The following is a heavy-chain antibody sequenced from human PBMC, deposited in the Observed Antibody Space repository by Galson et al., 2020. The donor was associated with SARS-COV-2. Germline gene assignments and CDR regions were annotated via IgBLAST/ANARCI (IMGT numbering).Heavy chain of an antibody. CDR2: INSGGST. Sequence: GGSLRLSCAASGFTDSNTYMSWVRQAPGKGLEWVSLINSGGSTFYADSVKGRFTISRDNSKNTLHLQMNSLRVEDTAVYFCVRGQGYILDYWGQGILVTVSS. V-gene: IGHV3-66*02. J-gene: IGHJ4*02. CDR3: VRGQGYILDY. CDR1: GFTDSNTY. D-gene: IGHD1-1*01.